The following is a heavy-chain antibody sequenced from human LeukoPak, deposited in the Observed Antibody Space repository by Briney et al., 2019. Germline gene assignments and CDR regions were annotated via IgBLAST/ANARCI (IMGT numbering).Heavy chain of an antibody. D-gene: IGHD6-6*01. Sequence: SETLSLTCTVYGGSISNYYCSWIRQPAGKGLEWIGRIHTSRNTDYNPSLKSRVTVSVDTSKKQFSLRLNSLTPADTAVSYCAREGSATARPFVSNDCWGQGTLVTVSS. J-gene: IGHJ4*02. CDR1: GGSISNYY. CDR2: IHTSRNT. CDR3: AREGSATARPFVSNDC. V-gene: IGHV4-4*07.